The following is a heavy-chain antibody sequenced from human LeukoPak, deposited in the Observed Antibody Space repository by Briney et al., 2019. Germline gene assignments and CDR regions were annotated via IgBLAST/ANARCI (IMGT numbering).Heavy chain of an antibody. J-gene: IGHJ6*03. D-gene: IGHD3-22*01. CDR2: IYHSGST. CDR3: ARGHSDSSGYYPSYYYYYYYMDV. V-gene: IGHV4-38-2*01. CDR1: GYSISSGYY. Sequence: SETLSLTCAVSGYSISSGYYWGWIRQPPGKGLEWIGSIYHSGSTYYNPSLKSRVTISVDTSKNQFSLKLSSVTAADTAVYYCARGHSDSSGYYPSYYYYYYYMDVWGKGTTVTVSS.